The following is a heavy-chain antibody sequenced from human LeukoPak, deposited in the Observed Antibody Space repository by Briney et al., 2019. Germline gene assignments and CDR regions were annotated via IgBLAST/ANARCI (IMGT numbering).Heavy chain of an antibody. CDR2: ISSSSSYI. V-gene: IGHV3-21*01. J-gene: IGHJ6*02. CDR3: ASTLTGRQDTDDIYIAPELAAEGYGMDV. CDR1: GFTFSSYS. Sequence: GGSLRLSCAASGFTFSSYSMNWVRQAPGKGLEWVSSISSSSSYIYYADSVKGRFTISRDNAKNSLYLQMNSLRAEDTAVYYCASTLTGRQDTDDIYIAPELAAEGYGMDVWGQGTTVTVSS. D-gene: IGHD3-9*01.